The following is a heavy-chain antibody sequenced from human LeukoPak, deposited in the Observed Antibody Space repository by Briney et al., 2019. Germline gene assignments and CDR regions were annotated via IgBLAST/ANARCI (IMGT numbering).Heavy chain of an antibody. CDR2: IKQAGSEK. V-gene: IGHV3-7*01. CDR1: GITFSGYW. J-gene: IGHJ4*02. D-gene: IGHD3-16*01. Sequence: GGSLRLSCTASGITFSGYWMSWVRQPPGKGLEWAANIKQAGSEKYYVDSVKGRFTISRDDAKKSVYLQMNSLRAEDTAVYYCASDGGPFDYWGQGTLVTASS. CDR3: ASDGGPFDY.